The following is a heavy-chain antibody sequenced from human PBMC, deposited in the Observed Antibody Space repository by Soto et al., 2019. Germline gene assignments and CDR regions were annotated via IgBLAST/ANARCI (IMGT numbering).Heavy chain of an antibody. CDR1: GFTFSSYA. D-gene: IGHD6-13*01. CDR2: IIDSGGST. J-gene: IGHJ4*02. V-gene: IGHV3-23*01. Sequence: EVQLLESGGGLVQPGGSLRLSCAASGFTFSSYAMSWVRQAPGKGLEWVSAIIDSGGSTYYADSVKGRFTISRDNSKNTLYLQMNSLRADDTALYYCAKDSIMAAAGPIDYWGQGTLVTVSS. CDR3: AKDSIMAAAGPIDY.